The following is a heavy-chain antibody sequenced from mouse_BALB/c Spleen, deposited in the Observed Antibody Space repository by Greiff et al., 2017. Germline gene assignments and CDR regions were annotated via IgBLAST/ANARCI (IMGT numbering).Heavy chain of an antibody. CDR3: ASSYYYGSSYAMDY. J-gene: IGHJ4*01. CDR2: ISNGGGST. D-gene: IGHD1-1*01. CDR1: GFTFSSYT. V-gene: IGHV5-12-2*01. Sequence: EVMLVESGGGLVQPGGSLKLSCAASGFTFSSYTMSWVRQTPEKRLEWVAYISNGGGSTYYPDTVKGRFTISRDNAKNTLYLQMSSLKSEDTAMYYCASSYYYGSSYAMDYWGQGTSVTVSS.